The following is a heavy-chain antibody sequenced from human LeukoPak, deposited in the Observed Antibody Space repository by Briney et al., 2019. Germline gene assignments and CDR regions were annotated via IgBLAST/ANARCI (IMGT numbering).Heavy chain of an antibody. CDR3: ALIAAAGNF. J-gene: IGHJ4*02. Sequence: ASVTVSCKASGYTFTGYYMHWVRQAPGQGLEWMGRINPNSGGTNYAQRFQGRVTMTRDTSISTAYMELSRLRSDDTAVYYCALIAAAGNFWGQGTLVTVSS. D-gene: IGHD6-13*01. V-gene: IGHV1-2*06. CDR2: INPNSGGT. CDR1: GYTFTGYY.